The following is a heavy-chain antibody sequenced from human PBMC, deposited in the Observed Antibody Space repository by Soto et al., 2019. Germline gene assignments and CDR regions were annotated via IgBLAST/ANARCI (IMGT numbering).Heavy chain of an antibody. D-gene: IGHD2-15*01. CDR1: GFTFSSYA. V-gene: IGHV3-33*01. J-gene: IGHJ4*02. Sequence: GGSLRLSCAASGFTFSSYAIHWVRQAPGKGLGWVAIIWFDGSNKYYADSVKGRFSISRDNSKNTLFLQMDSLRAEDTAVYYCARGQLPAATTYFDFWGQGTLVTVS. CDR3: ARGQLPAATTYFDF. CDR2: IWFDGSNK.